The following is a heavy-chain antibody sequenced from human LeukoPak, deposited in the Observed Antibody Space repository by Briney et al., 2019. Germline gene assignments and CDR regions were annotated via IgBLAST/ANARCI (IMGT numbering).Heavy chain of an antibody. D-gene: IGHD3-9*01. Sequence: GGSLRLSCAASGLTFSTYTMNWVRQSPGKGREWVSSISSGSSYIYYADSMKGRFTVSRDNAKNSLYLQMNSLKAEDTAVYFCASHYDIDYWGQGTLVTVSS. CDR3: ASHYDIDY. CDR1: GLTFSTYT. CDR2: ISSGSSYI. V-gene: IGHV3-21*06. J-gene: IGHJ4*02.